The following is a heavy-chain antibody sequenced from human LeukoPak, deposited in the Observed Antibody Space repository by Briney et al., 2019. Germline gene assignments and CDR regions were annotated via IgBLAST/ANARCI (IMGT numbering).Heavy chain of an antibody. J-gene: IGHJ4*02. CDR3: AREVGYYGSGDSRDY. CDR2: INPSGGST. Sequence: ASVKVSCKASGGTFSSYAISWVRQAPGQGLEWMGVINPSGGSTSYAQKFQGRVTMTRDTSTSTVYMELSSLRSEDTAVYYCAREVGYYGSGDSRDYWGQGTLVTVSS. V-gene: IGHV1-46*01. CDR1: GGTFSSYA. D-gene: IGHD3-10*01.